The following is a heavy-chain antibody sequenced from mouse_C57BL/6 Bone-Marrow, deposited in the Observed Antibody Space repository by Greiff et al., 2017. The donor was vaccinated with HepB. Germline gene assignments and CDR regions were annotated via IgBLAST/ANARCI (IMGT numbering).Heavy chain of an antibody. J-gene: IGHJ4*01. CDR3: ARQTYYYGSSYDYYAMDY. V-gene: IGHV1-18*01. D-gene: IGHD1-1*01. CDR2: INPNNGGT. Sequence: EVQLQQSGPELVKPGASVKIPCKASGYTFTDYNMDWVKQSHGKSLEWIGDINPNNGGTIYNQKFKGKVTLTVDKSSSTAYMELRSLTSEDTAVYYCARQTYYYGSSYDYYAMDYWGQGTSVTVSS. CDR1: GYTFTDYN.